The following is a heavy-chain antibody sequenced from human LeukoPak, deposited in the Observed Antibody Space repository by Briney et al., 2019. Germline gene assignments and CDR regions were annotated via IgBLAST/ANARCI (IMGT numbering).Heavy chain of an antibody. Sequence: SETLSLTCTVSGGSFSGYYWSWIRQPPGKGLEWIGYVSYSGSTNYNPSLKSRVTMSVDTSKNQVSLKLRSVTTADTAVYYCARWNPYDSSGYYYAFDYWGQGTLVTVSS. D-gene: IGHD3-22*01. CDR1: GGSFSGYY. J-gene: IGHJ4*02. CDR3: ARWNPYDSSGYYYAFDY. V-gene: IGHV4-59*01. CDR2: VSYSGST.